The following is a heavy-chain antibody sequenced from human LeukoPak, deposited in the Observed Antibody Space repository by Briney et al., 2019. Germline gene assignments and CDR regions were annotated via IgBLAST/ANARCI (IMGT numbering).Heavy chain of an antibody. V-gene: IGHV1-2*02. CDR1: GYTFTSYG. D-gene: IGHD5-12*01. CDR2: INPNSGGT. CDR3: ARDQFPYSGYDYGGGLDY. Sequence: ASVKVSCKASGYTFTSYGISWVRQAPGQGLEWMGWINPNSGGTNYAQKFQGRVTMTRDTSISTAYMELSRLRSDDTAVYYCARDQFPYSGYDYGGGLDYWGQGTLVTVSS. J-gene: IGHJ4*02.